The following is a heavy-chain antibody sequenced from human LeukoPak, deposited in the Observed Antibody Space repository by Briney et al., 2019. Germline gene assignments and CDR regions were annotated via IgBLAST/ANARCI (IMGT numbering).Heavy chain of an antibody. CDR3: AKDMGDYYDSSGYYPTPDY. CDR1: GFTFSSYA. V-gene: IGHV3-23*01. D-gene: IGHD3-22*01. J-gene: IGHJ4*02. CDR2: ISGSGGNT. Sequence: GGSLRLSCAASGFTFSSYAMSWVRQAPGKGLEWVSAISGSGGNTYYADSVKGRFTISRDNSKNTLYLQMNSLRAEDTAVYYCAKDMGDYYDSSGYYPTPDYWGQGTLVTVSS.